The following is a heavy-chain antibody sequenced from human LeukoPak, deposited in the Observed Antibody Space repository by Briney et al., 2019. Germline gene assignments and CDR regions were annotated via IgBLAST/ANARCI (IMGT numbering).Heavy chain of an antibody. CDR3: ARLTGIAVAQK. V-gene: IGHV4-39*01. CDR2: IYYSGST. D-gene: IGHD6-19*01. J-gene: IGHJ4*02. CDR1: GGSISSSSYY. Sequence: SETLSLTCTVSGGSISSSSYYWGWIRQPPGKGLEWIGSIYYSGSTYYNPSLKSRVTTSVDTSKNQFSLKLSSVTAADTAVYYCARLTGIAVAQKWGQGTLVTVSS.